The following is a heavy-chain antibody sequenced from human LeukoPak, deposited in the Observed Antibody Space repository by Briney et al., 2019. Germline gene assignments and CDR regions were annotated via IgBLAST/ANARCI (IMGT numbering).Heavy chain of an antibody. J-gene: IGHJ3*02. Sequence: ASVKVSCKASGYTFTSYDINWVRQATGQGLEWMGWMNPNSGNTGYAQKFQGRVTMTRNTSISTAYMELSSLRSEDTAVYYCVRSSVEQQLADAFDIWGQGTMVTVSS. V-gene: IGHV1-8*01. CDR3: VRSSVEQQLADAFDI. CDR2: MNPNSGNT. D-gene: IGHD6-13*01. CDR1: GYTFTSYD.